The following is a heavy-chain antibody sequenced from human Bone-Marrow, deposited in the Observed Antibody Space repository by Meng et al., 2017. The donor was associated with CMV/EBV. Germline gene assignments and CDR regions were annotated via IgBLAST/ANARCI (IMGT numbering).Heavy chain of an antibody. V-gene: IGHV3-23*03. CDR1: GFTFSSYA. Sequence: GESLKISCAASGFTFSSYAMSWVRQAPGKGLEWVSVIYSGGSTYYADSVKGRFTISRANSKNTLYLQMNSLRAEDTAVYYCAKDIVDCSSTSCQYYYYYYGMDVWGQGTTVTVSS. D-gene: IGHD2-2*01. CDR2: IYSGGST. J-gene: IGHJ6*02. CDR3: AKDIVDCSSTSCQYYYYYYGMDV.